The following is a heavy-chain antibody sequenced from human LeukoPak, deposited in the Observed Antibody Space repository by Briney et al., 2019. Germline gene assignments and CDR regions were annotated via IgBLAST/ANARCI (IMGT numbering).Heavy chain of an antibody. V-gene: IGHV3-74*01. CDR3: ARDCPMEV. J-gene: IGHJ6*03. CDR1: GFTFNTYW. Sequence: GGSLRLSCAASGFTFNTYWMHWVRQAPGKGLVWVSRINTDGSSTDYAESVKGRSTISRDNAKNTLYLQMNSLKPEDTAVYYCARDCPMEVWGKGTTVTVSS. CDR2: INTDGSST.